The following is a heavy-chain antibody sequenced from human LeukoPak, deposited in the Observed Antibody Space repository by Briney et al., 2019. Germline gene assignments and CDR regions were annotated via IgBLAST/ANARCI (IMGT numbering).Heavy chain of an antibody. V-gene: IGHV4-4*07. J-gene: IGHJ4*02. CDR1: GGSFRGYY. D-gene: IGHD3-9*01. Sequence: SETLSLTCAVYGGSFRGYYWSWIRQPAGKGLEWLGRIYISGSTNYNPSLKSRVTISVDTSKNQFSLKLSSVTAADTAVYYCARERGSLTGYLSIGYWGQGTLVTVSS. CDR3: ARERGSLTGYLSIGY. CDR2: IYISGST.